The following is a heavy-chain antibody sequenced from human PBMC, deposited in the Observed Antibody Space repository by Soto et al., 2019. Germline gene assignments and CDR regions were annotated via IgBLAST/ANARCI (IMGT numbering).Heavy chain of an antibody. Sequence: PPWKGLEWIGYIYYSGSTYYNPSLKSRVTISVDTSKNQFSLKLSSVTAADTAVYYCAREAEAMVDYYGMDVWGQGTTVTVS. CDR2: IYYSGST. D-gene: IGHD5-18*01. J-gene: IGHJ6*02. V-gene: IGHV4-30-4*01. CDR3: AREAEAMVDYYGMDV.